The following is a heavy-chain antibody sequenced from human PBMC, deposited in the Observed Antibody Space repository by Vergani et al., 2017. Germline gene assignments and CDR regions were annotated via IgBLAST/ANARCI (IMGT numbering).Heavy chain of an antibody. CDR1: GFTFSSYW. Sequence: EMQLVESGGGLVQPGGSLRLSCAASGFTFSSYWMSWVRQAPGKGLGWVANIKEDGSEKYSVDSVKGRFTIYRDNAKNSLYLQMNSLRAEDTAVYYCARDSDSTAIWSYYYGMDVWGQGTTVTVSS. CDR2: IKEDGSEK. V-gene: IGHV3-7*01. J-gene: IGHJ6*02. D-gene: IGHD1-26*01. CDR3: ARDSDSTAIWSYYYGMDV.